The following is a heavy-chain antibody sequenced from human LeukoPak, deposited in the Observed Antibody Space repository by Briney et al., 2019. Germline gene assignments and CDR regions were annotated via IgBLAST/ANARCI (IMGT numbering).Heavy chain of an antibody. CDR3: ARDSGDYGFDI. CDR2: IYYSGST. D-gene: IGHD4-17*01. J-gene: IGHJ3*02. CDR1: DGSISSYY. V-gene: IGHV4-59*12. Sequence: PSETLALTCTVSDGSISSYYWSWIRQPPGKGLEWIGYIYYSGSTNYNPSLKSRVTISVDTSKNQFSLKLSSVTAADTAVYYCARDSGDYGFDIWGQGTMVTVSS.